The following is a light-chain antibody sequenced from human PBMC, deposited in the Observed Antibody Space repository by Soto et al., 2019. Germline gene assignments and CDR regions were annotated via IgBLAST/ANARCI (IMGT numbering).Light chain of an antibody. Sequence: DIQMTQSPSSLSASAGDRVTITFRASQIISSYLNWYQQKPGKAPKLLIYAASSLQSGVPSRFSGSGSGTDFTLTISSLQPEDFATYYCQQSYSTPLTFGGGTKVDIK. CDR1: QIISSY. CDR2: AAS. J-gene: IGKJ4*01. CDR3: QQSYSTPLT. V-gene: IGKV1-39*01.